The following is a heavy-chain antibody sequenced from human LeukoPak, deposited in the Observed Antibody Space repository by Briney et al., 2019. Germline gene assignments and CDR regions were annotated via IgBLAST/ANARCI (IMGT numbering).Heavy chain of an antibody. J-gene: IGHJ5*02. V-gene: IGHV4-39*01. CDR3: ASGHYGDYVVWFDP. CDR2: IYYSGST. D-gene: IGHD4-17*01. Sequence: SETLSLTCTVSGGSISSSSYYWGWIRQPPGKGLEWIGSIYYSGSTYYNPSLKSRVTISVDTSKNQFSLKLSSVTAADTAVHYCASGHYGDYVVWFDPWGQGTLVTVSS. CDR1: GGSISSSSYY.